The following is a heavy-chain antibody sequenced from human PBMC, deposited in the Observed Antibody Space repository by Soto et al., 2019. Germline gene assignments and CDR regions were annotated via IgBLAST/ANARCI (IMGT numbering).Heavy chain of an antibody. Sequence: SETLSLTCTVSGGSISSGDYYWSWIRQPPGKGLEWIGYIYYSGSTNYNPSLKSRVTISVDTSKNQFSLKLSSVTAADTAVYYWARGLGATNRRWFDPWGQGTLVTV. V-gene: IGHV4-61*08. J-gene: IGHJ5*02. CDR1: GGSISSGDYY. CDR2: IYYSGST. D-gene: IGHD1-26*01. CDR3: ARGLGATNRRWFDP.